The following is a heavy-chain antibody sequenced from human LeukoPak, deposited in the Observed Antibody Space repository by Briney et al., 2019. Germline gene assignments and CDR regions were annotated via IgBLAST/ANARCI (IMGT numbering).Heavy chain of an antibody. CDR3: AKSPGYSYGYTGFDY. D-gene: IGHD5-18*01. V-gene: IGHV3-30*18. Sequence: GRSLRLSCAASGFTFSSYGMHWVRQAPGKGLEWVAVISYDGSNKYYADSVKGRFTISRDNSKSTLYLQMNSLRAEDTAIYYCAKSPGYSYGYTGFDYWGQGTLVTVSS. J-gene: IGHJ4*02. CDR2: ISYDGSNK. CDR1: GFTFSSYG.